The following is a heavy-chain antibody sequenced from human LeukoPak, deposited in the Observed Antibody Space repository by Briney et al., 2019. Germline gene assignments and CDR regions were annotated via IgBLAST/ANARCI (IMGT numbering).Heavy chain of an antibody. J-gene: IGHJ4*02. CDR2: IYYSGST. Sequence: SETLSLTCTVSGGSVSSTAYYWSWIRQHPGKGLEWIGYIYYSGSTYYNPSLKSRVTISLDTSKNQFSLKLSSVTAADTAVYYCARHQYCSGGSCYFPTFDYWGRGTLVTVSS. D-gene: IGHD2-15*01. V-gene: IGHV4-31*03. CDR1: GGSVSSTAYY. CDR3: ARHQYCSGGSCYFPTFDY.